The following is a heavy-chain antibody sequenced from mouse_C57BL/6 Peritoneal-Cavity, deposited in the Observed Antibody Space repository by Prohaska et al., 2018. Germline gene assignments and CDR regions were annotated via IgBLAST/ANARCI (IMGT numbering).Heavy chain of an antibody. Sequence: EVRLLQSGGGLVQPGGSLKLSCAASGIDFSRYWMSWVRRAPGKGLEWIGEINPDSSTINYAPSLKDKFISSRDNDKTTLYLQMSKVRAEDTAIYYCASNEPFAYWGQGTLVTVSA. J-gene: IGHJ3*01. CDR1: GIDFSRYW. CDR2: INPDSSTI. V-gene: IGHV4-1*01. CDR3: ASNEPFAY.